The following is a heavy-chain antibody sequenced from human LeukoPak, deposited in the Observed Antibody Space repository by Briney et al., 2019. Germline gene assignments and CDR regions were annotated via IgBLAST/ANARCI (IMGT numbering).Heavy chain of an antibody. Sequence: GGSLRLSCAASGFTFSSYSMNWVRQAPGKGLEWVAVISYDGSNKYYADSVKGRSTISRDNSKNTLYLQMNSLRAEDTAVYYCAKDSGGDFDYWGQGTLVTVSS. CDR3: AKDSGGDFDY. CDR1: GFTFSSYS. J-gene: IGHJ4*02. D-gene: IGHD3-10*01. V-gene: IGHV3-30*18. CDR2: ISYDGSNK.